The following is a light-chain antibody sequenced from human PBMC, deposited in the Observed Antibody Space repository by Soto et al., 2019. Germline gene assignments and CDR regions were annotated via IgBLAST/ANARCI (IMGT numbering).Light chain of an antibody. CDR2: WSS. CDR3: QQYYSTPWT. V-gene: IGKV4-1*01. CDR1: QSVLYSSNNKNY. Sequence: DIVMTQSPDSLAVSLGERATINCKSSQSVLYSSNNKNYLAWYQQKPGQPPKLLIFWSSTRESGVPARFSGSGSGTDFTLTISSLQAEDVAVYYGQQYYSTPWTFGQGTKVEIK. J-gene: IGKJ1*01.